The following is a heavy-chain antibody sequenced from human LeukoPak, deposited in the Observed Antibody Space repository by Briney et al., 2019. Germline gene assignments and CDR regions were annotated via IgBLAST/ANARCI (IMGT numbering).Heavy chain of an antibody. CDR1: GFTFSDYY. Sequence: GGSLRLSCAASGFTFSDYYMSWIRQAPGKGLEWVSYISSSGSTIYYADSVKGQFTISRDNSKNTLYLQMNSLRAEDTAVYYCAKETRITIFGVTDYWGQGTLVTVSS. CDR2: ISSSGSTI. CDR3: AKETRITIFGVTDY. J-gene: IGHJ4*02. V-gene: IGHV3-11*01. D-gene: IGHD3-3*01.